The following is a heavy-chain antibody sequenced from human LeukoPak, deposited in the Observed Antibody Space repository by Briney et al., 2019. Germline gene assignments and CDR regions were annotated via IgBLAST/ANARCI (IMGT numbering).Heavy chain of an antibody. CDR3: ARLADRWFDP. Sequence: GEYLKISCKGSAHSFTTYSILWVRQMPGKGLEWMGIIYPGDSDIEYSPSFQGQVTISADKSINTAYLQWSSLKASGTAMYYCARLADRWFDPWGQGTLVTVSS. V-gene: IGHV5-51*01. J-gene: IGHJ5*02. CDR1: AHSFTTYS. CDR2: IYPGDSDI.